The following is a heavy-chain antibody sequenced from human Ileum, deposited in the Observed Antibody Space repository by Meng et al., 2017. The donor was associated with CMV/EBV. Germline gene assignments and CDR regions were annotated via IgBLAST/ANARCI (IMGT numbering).Heavy chain of an antibody. V-gene: IGHV4-34*02. CDR2: INHSGRN. CDR1: VGSCSCYY. CDR3: GGGVAGGPFDY. J-gene: IGHJ4*02. D-gene: IGHD2-15*01. Sequence: LRQSGGEQLSPSEPLSLTFAVYVGSCSCYYWRWFRQRPGKGLVWIGEINHSGRNNYNQSLKSGITISVDTSKNDCFLQMRSVTDAETAVYYCGGGVAGGPFDYWGQGTLVTVSS.